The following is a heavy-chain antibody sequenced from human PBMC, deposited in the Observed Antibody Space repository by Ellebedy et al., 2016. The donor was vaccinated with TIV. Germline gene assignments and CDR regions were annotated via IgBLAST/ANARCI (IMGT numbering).Heavy chain of an antibody. CDR3: TRHSGYCKSNDCYIYDMDV. CDR1: GYIFNNYW. D-gene: IGHD2/OR15-2a*01. J-gene: IGHJ6*02. Sequence: GESLKISCQPSGYIFNNYWIGWVRQTPGIGLEWMGIIYPGVFEARHSPSFQGQVTMSADKSTTTAYLQWSSLKASDTAIYYCTRHSGYCKSNDCYIYDMDVWGQGTTVTVSS. V-gene: IGHV5-51*01. CDR2: IYPGVFEA.